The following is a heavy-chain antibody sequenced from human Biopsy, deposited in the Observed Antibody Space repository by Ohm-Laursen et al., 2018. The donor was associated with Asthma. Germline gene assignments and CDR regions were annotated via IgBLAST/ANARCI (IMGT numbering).Heavy chain of an antibody. Sequence: SLRLSCAASGFSLDDYAMYWVRQAPGKGLEWVSVISWNSGHIAYADSVKGRFTISRDNSKNTLYLQMNSLRVEDTAVYYCAKRRGYSGHDDDYWGQGTRVTVSS. V-gene: IGHV3-9*01. CDR1: GFSLDDYA. CDR2: ISWNSGHI. D-gene: IGHD5-12*01. CDR3: AKRRGYSGHDDDY. J-gene: IGHJ4*02.